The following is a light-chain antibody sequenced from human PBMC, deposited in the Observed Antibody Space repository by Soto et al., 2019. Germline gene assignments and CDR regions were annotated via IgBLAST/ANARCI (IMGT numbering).Light chain of an antibody. Sequence: QSVLTQPPSASGSPGQSVTISCTGTSSDVGGYNYVSWYQHHPGKAPKLTISEVTNRPSGVPDRFSGSKSGNTASLTVSGLQAEDEADYYCTSYSGSNTPYVFGTGTKVTVL. CDR3: TSYSGSNTPYV. J-gene: IGLJ1*01. CDR1: SSDVGGYNY. CDR2: EVT. V-gene: IGLV2-8*01.